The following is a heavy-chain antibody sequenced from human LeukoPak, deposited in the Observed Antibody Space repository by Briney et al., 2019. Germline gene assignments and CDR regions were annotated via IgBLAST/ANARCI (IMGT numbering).Heavy chain of an antibody. CDR3: ARQWDPSGIVVVPAAILSLNWFDP. V-gene: IGHV4-39*01. CDR2: IYYSGST. J-gene: IGHJ5*02. Sequence: SETLSLTCTVSGGSISSSSYYWGWIRQPPGKGLEWIGSIYYSGSTYYNPSLKSRVTISVDTSKSQFSLKLSSVTAADTAVYYCARQWDPSGIVVVPAAILSLNWFDPWGQGTLVTVSS. D-gene: IGHD2-2*02. CDR1: GGSISSSSYY.